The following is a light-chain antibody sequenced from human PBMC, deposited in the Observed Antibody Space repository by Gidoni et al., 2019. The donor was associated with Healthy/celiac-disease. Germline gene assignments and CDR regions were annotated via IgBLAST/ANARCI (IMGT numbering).Light chain of an antibody. J-gene: IGLJ3*02. CDR2: EVN. CDR3: SSYTSSSTWV. Sequence: QSALTQPPSVSGSPGQSVTISCTGTSSDVGSYNRVSWYQQPPGTAPKLMIYEVNTRPSGVPDRFSGSKSGNTASLTISGLQAEDEADYYCSSYTSSSTWVFGGGTKLTVL. V-gene: IGLV2-18*02. CDR1: SSDVGSYNR.